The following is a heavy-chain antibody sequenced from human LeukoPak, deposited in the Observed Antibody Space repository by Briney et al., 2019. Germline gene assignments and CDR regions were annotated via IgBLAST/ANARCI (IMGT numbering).Heavy chain of an antibody. Sequence: GSLRLSCAASGFTLSRYWMHWVRQAPGKGLVWVSRVNSDGSSTTYADSVKGRFTISRDNAKSTLYLQMNSLRAEDTAVYYCARGAAEDFYYYMDVWGKGTTVTVSS. J-gene: IGHJ6*03. CDR3: ARGAAEDFYYYMDV. V-gene: IGHV3-74*01. CDR2: VNSDGSST. CDR1: GFTLSRYW. D-gene: IGHD2-15*01.